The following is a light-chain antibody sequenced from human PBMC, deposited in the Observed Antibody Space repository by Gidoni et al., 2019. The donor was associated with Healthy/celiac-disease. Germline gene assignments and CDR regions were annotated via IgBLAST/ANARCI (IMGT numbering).Light chain of an antibody. Sequence: EIVLTQSPATLSLSPGERATLSCRASQSVSSYLAWYQQKPGQAPRLLIYDASNRATGIPARFSGSGSGTDFTLTISSLEPEDLAVYYCQQRSNWLTFGGGTKVGIK. V-gene: IGKV3-11*01. J-gene: IGKJ4*01. CDR3: QQRSNWLT. CDR1: QSVSSY. CDR2: DAS.